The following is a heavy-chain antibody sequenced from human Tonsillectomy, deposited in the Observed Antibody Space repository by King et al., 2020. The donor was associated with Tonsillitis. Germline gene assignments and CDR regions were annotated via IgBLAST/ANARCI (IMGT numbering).Heavy chain of an antibody. CDR1: GFAFSHYA. J-gene: IGHJ6*02. CDR3: ARTRGYYNHYYALDV. CDR2: ISFHEINK. D-gene: IGHD1-14*01. V-gene: IGHV3-30*04. Sequence: VQLVESGGGVVQPGRSLRLSCAASGFAFSHYAMHWVRQAPGKGLEWVAIISFHEINKYYADSVKARFTVSRDTSNNTLYLQMNSLRPEDTAVYYCARTRGYYNHYYALDVWGQGTTVTVSS.